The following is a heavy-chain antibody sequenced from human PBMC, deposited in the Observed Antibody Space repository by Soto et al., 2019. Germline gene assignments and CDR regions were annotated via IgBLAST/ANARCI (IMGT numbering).Heavy chain of an antibody. J-gene: IGHJ6*03. V-gene: IGHV3-74*01. CDR3: ARAGSNYFASGSYLPCYMDV. CDR2: IKGDGTNT. CDR1: GFTFSSYC. D-gene: IGHD3-10*01. Sequence: GGSLRLSCAASGFTFSSYCMHWVRQVPGKGLVWVSRIKGDGTNTGYADSVKGRFTISRDNVKNTLYLQMNSLRAEDTAVYYCARAGSNYFASGSYLPCYMDVWGKGTTVTVSS.